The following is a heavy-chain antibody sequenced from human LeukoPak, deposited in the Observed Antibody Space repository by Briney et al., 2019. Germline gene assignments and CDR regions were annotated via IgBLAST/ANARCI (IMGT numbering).Heavy chain of an antibody. CDR1: GGTFSSYA. CDR2: IIPIFGTA. CDR3: ARDDGVGQWMSD. D-gene: IGHD6-19*01. Sequence: GASVKVSCKASGGTFSSYAISWVRQAPGQGLEWMGGIIPIFGTANYAQKFQGRVTMTRDMSTSTVYMELSSLRSEDTAVYYCARDDGVGQWMSDWGQGTLVTVSS. V-gene: IGHV1-69*05. J-gene: IGHJ4*02.